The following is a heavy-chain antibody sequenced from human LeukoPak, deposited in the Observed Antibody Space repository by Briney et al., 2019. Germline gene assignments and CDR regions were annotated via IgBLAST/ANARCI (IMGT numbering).Heavy chain of an antibody. CDR3: AKDPNGDYIGTFDM. CDR2: ISSAGGDK. J-gene: IGHJ3*02. CDR1: GFTFSSYS. V-gene: IGHV3-30-3*01. D-gene: IGHD4-17*01. Sequence: AGGSLRLSCAASGFTFSSYSMHWVRQAPGKGLEWVAVISSAGGDKYYGDSVKARFTISRDNSKNTLYLQMYSLRAEDTAIYYCAKDPNGDYIGTFDMWGQGTMVTVSS.